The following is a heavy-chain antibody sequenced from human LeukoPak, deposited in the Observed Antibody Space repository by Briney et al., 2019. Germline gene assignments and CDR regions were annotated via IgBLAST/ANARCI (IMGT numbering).Heavy chain of an antibody. Sequence: ASVKVSCKASGYTFTSYGISWVRQAPGQGLEWMGRISAYNGNTNYAQKLQGRVTMTTDTSTSTAYMELRSLRSDDTAVYYCARYDFWSGPPNWFDPWGQGTLVTVSS. V-gene: IGHV1-18*01. CDR2: ISAYNGNT. J-gene: IGHJ5*02. D-gene: IGHD3-3*01. CDR1: GYTFTSYG. CDR3: ARYDFWSGPPNWFDP.